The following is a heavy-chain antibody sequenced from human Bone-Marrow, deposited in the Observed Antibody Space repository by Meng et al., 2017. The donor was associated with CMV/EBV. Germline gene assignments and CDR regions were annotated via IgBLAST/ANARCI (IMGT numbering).Heavy chain of an antibody. CDR3: ATSFIAAAGRTTDY. D-gene: IGHD6-13*01. J-gene: IGHJ4*02. Sequence: GGSLRLSCAASGFTFSSYGMHWVRQAPGKGLEWVAFIRYDGSNKYYADSVKGRFTISRDNSKDTLYLQMNSLRAEDTAVYYCATSFIAAAGRTTDYWGQGTLATVSS. CDR2: IRYDGSNK. V-gene: IGHV3-30*02. CDR1: GFTFSSYG.